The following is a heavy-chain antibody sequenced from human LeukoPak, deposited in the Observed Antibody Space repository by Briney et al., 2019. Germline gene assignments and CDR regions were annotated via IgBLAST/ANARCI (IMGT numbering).Heavy chain of an antibody. J-gene: IGHJ3*02. D-gene: IGHD6-13*01. CDR3: ARPGYSSSWYYAFDI. CDR1: GYSFTSYW. V-gene: IGHV5-51*01. CDR2: IYPGDSDT. Sequence: RGASLQISCKGSGYSFTSYWIGWVRPLPGKGLEWMGIIYPGDSDTRYSPSFQGQVTISADKSISTAYLQWSSLKASDTAMYYCARPGYSSSWYYAFDIWGQGTMVTVSS.